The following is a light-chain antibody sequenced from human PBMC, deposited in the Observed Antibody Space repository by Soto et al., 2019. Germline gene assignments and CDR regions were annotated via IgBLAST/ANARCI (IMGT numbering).Light chain of an antibody. CDR3: HQRQYWPPIT. CDR1: LSVSVY. CDR2: DAS. V-gene: IGKV3-11*01. Sequence: EVVLTLSPATLSLSPGKSATLVCRTSLSVSVYLDWYQQKLTQAPRLLVSDASNRATGIPARFSGSGSATDFTPTISSLEPEDFAVYYCHQRQYWPPITFGQGTRLEIK. J-gene: IGKJ5*01.